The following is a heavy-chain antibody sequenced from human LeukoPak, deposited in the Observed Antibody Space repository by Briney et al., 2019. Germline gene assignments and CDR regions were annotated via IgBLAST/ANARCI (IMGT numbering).Heavy chain of an antibody. Sequence: GGSLRLSCAASGFTFSSYAMHWVRQAPGKGLEWVAVISYDGSNKYYADSVKGRFTISRDNSKNTLYLQMNSLRAEDTAVYYCAKDRDYNYYDSSGYLRFDYWGQGTLVTVSS. CDR1: GFTFSSYA. J-gene: IGHJ4*02. CDR2: ISYDGSNK. D-gene: IGHD3-22*01. V-gene: IGHV3-30-3*01. CDR3: AKDRDYNYYDSSGYLRFDY.